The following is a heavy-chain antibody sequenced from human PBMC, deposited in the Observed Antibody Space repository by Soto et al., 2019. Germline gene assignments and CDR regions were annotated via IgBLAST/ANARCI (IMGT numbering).Heavy chain of an antibody. V-gene: IGHV3-48*01. D-gene: IGHD5-18*01. J-gene: IGHJ6*03. CDR2: ISSSSSTI. CDR1: GFTFSSYS. CDR3: ARLYGYSYGYDSHYYMDV. Sequence: GGSLRLSCAASGFTFSSYSMNWVRQAPGKGLEWVSYISSSSSTIYYADSVKGRFTISRDNAKNSLYLQMNSLRAEDTAVYYCARLYGYSYGYDSHYYMDVWGKGTTVTVSS.